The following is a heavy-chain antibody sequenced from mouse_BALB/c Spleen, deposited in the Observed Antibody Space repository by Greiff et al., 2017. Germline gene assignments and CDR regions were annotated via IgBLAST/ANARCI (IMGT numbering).Heavy chain of an antibody. CDR1: GFTFSSYT. CDR2: ISSGGSYT. J-gene: IGHJ4*01. D-gene: IGHD4-1*01. Sequence: EVQLVESGGGLVKPGGSLKLSCAASGFTFSSYTMSWVRQTPEKRLEWVATISSGGSYTYYPDSVKGRFTISRDNAKNTLYLQMSSLKSEDTAMYYCTRALTGPFYYWGQGTSGTVAS. V-gene: IGHV5-6-4*01. CDR3: TRALTGPFYY.